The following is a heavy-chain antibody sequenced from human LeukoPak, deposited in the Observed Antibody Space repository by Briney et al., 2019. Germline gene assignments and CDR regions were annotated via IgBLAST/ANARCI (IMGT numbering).Heavy chain of an antibody. CDR1: GFTFSSHA. J-gene: IGHJ6*02. Sequence: PGGSLRLSCAASGFTFSSHAMIWVRQAPGKGLEWVSAISGSGGSTYYADSVKGRFTISRDNSKNTLYLQMNSLRAEDTAVYYCAKPGDSGSYWASWYYGMDVWGQGTTVTVSS. D-gene: IGHD1-26*01. CDR2: ISGSGGST. V-gene: IGHV3-23*01. CDR3: AKPGDSGSYWASWYYGMDV.